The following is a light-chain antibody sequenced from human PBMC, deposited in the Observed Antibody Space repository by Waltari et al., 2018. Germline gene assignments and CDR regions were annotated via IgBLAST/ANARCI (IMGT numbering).Light chain of an antibody. V-gene: IGKV1D-16*01. J-gene: IGKJ2*01. CDR3: LQYNTYPYT. CDR1: HDINGR. CDR2: ATS. Sequence: IQMTLSPSSLSASVGERVTITCRAIHDINGRLAWYQQKPEKVPKSLIYATSSLHSGVPTTFSGSGSEADYSLTISSLQPEDFATYYCLQYNTYPYTFGQGTKLDIK.